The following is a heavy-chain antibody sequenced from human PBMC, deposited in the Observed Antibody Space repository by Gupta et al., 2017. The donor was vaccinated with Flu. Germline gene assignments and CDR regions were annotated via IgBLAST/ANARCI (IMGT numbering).Heavy chain of an antibody. V-gene: IGHV4-39*01. J-gene: IGHJ3*01. CDR3: ARLIRSGVNFLVDAFDL. Sequence: QLHLHESGPGLVKPSETLSLTCTVSGGSLSSSCHYWGWVRQSPGKGLQSIGNIFYRGSTYYNPSLQSRVIISVDTSNNQFSLKLTSVSAADTAVYYCARLIRSGVNFLVDAFDLWGQGTVVTVSS. D-gene: IGHD5-12*01. CDR1: GGSLSSSCHY. CDR2: IFYRGST.